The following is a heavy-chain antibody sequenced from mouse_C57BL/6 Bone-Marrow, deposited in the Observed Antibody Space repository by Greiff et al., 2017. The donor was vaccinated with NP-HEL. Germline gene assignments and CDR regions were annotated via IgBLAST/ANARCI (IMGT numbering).Heavy chain of an antibody. Sequence: QVQLQQPGAELVKPGASVKLSCKASGYTFTSYWMQWVKQRPGQGLEWIGEIDPSDSYTNYNQKFKGKATLTVDTSSSTAYMQLSRLTSEDSAVYDCARGGGFLAWFAYGGQGTLVTGSA. CDR3: ARGGGFLAWFAY. V-gene: IGHV1-50*01. J-gene: IGHJ3*01. CDR2: IDPSDSYT. CDR1: GYTFTSYW.